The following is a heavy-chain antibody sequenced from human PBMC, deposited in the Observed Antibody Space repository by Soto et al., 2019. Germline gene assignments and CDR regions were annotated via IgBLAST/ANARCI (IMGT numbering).Heavy chain of an antibody. CDR1: GGTFSNYA. CDR3: ARDGIGIAVAGTYNGMDV. J-gene: IGHJ6*02. V-gene: IGHV1-69*01. Sequence: QVQLVQSGAEVKKPGSSVKVSCKASGGTFSNYAISWVRQAPGQGLEWMGGIIPIFGTANNPQKFQGRVTITADESTSTAYRELSSLRSEDTAVYYCARDGIGIAVAGTYNGMDVWGQGTTVTVSS. CDR2: IIPIFGTA. D-gene: IGHD6-19*01.